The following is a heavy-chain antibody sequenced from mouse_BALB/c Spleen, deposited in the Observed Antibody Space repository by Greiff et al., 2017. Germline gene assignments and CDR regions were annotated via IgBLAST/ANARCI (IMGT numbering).Heavy chain of an antibody. CDR2: IYPGDGDT. Sequence: VQLQQSGAELVRPGSSVKISCKASGYAFSSYWMNWVKQRPGQGLEWIGQIYPGDGDTNYNGKFKGKATLTADKSSSTAYMQLSSLTSEDSAVYFCARHLTWYFDVWGAGTTVTVSS. CDR1: GYAFSSYW. V-gene: IGHV1-80*01. J-gene: IGHJ1*01. CDR3: ARHLTWYFDV.